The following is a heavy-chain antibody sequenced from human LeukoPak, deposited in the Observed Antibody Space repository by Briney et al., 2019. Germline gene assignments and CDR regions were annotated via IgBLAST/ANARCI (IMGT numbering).Heavy chain of an antibody. Sequence: SETLSLTCSVSGDSVSSYYWSWIRQSPGKGLEWIGYVHYSGSSNSNPSLKSRVTTSVDTSRNQFSLKLSSVTAADTAVYYCTRGSTGQYDPWGQGILVTVSS. V-gene: IGHV4-59*02. CDR3: TRGSTGQYDP. CDR1: GDSVSSYY. CDR2: VHYSGSS. D-gene: IGHD1-14*01. J-gene: IGHJ5*02.